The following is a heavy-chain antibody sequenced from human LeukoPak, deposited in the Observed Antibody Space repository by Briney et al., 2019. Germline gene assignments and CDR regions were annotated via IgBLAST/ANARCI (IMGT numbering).Heavy chain of an antibody. CDR1: GYTLTELS. CDR2: FDPEDGET. D-gene: IGHD3-22*01. J-gene: IGHJ4*02. V-gene: IGHV1-24*01. CDR3: ATYGPGNSSGYYFFLAY. Sequence: ASVKVSCKVSGYTLTELSMHWVRQAPGKGLEWMGGFDPEDGETIYAQKFQGRGTMTEDTSTDTAYTGLSSLRSEDTAVSYCATYGPGNSSGYYFFLAYWGQGTLVTVSS.